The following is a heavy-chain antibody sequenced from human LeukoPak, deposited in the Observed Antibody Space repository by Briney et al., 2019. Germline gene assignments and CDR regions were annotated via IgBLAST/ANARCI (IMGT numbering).Heavy chain of an antibody. CDR3: ARYCSSTNCYKGGFDP. V-gene: IGHV4-31*03. D-gene: IGHD2-2*02. CDR2: IYYSGST. J-gene: IGHJ5*02. CDR1: GGSISSSSYY. Sequence: NPSETLSLTCTVSGGSISSSSYYWGWIRQPPGKGLEWIGYIYYSGSTYSNPSLKSRVTISVDTSKNQFSLNLSSVTAADTAVYYCARYCSSTNCYKGGFDPWGQGTLVTVSS.